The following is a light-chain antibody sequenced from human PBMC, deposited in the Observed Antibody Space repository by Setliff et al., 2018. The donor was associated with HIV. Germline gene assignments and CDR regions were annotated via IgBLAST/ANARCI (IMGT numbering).Light chain of an antibody. CDR3: SSYAITNTLP. Sequence: QSVLTQPASVSGSPGQSITISCTGTTSDVGGYNYVSWYQQHPGKAPKLIIYEVKNRPSGVSNRFSGSKSGNPASLTISGLQAEDEADYYCSSYAITNTLPFGTGTKVTVL. J-gene: IGLJ1*01. V-gene: IGLV2-14*01. CDR2: EVK. CDR1: TSDVGGYNY.